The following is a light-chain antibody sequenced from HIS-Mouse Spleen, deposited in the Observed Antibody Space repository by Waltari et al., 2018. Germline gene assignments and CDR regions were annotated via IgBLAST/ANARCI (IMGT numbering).Light chain of an antibody. V-gene: IGLV2-14*03. CDR2: DVS. CDR3: SSYTSSSTLV. J-gene: IGLJ3*02. Sequence: QSALTQPASVSGSPGQSITISCTGTSSAVGGSNYVPWYQQHPGKAPKLMIYDVSTRPSGVSNRFSGSKSGNTASLTISGLQAEDEADYYCSSYTSSSTLVFGGGTKLTVL. CDR1: SSAVGGSNY.